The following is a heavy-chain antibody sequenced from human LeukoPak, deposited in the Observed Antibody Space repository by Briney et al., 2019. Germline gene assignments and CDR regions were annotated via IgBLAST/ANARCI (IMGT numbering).Heavy chain of an antibody. V-gene: IGHV4-61*02. D-gene: IGHD3-22*01. Sequence: SETLSLTCTVSGGSISSGSYYWSWIRQPAGKGLEWIGRIYTSGSTNYNPSLKSRVTISVDTSKNQFSLKLSSVTAADTAVYYCARETGYYYDSSGQASFDYWGQGTLVTVSS. CDR1: GGSISSGSYY. CDR3: ARETGYYYDSSGQASFDY. J-gene: IGHJ4*02. CDR2: IYTSGST.